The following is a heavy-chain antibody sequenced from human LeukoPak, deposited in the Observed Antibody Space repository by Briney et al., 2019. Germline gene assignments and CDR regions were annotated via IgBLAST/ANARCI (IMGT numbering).Heavy chain of an antibody. D-gene: IGHD3-3*01. Sequence: GGSLRLSCAASGFTFSSYSMNWVRQAPGKGLEWVSSISSSSSYIYYADSVKGRFTISRDNAKNSLYLQMNSLRAEDTAVYYCARSKTILFGVVIITYFDYWGQGTLVTVSS. CDR2: ISSSSSYI. CDR3: ARSKTILFGVVIITYFDY. V-gene: IGHV3-21*01. CDR1: GFTFSSYS. J-gene: IGHJ4*02.